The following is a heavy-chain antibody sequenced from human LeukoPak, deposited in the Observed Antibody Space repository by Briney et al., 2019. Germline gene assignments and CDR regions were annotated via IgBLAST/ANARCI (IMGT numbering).Heavy chain of an antibody. CDR1: GGSISSRNHY. CDR3: STHVNTFDY. Sequence: SETLSLTCSVSGGSISSRNHYWGWIRQPPGKGLEWIGSIFYTGNTYYNPSLRSRVTMSVDTSKNHFSLNLSSVTAADMAVYYCSTHVNTFDYWGQGALVTVSS. J-gene: IGHJ4*02. V-gene: IGHV4-39*01. CDR2: IFYTGNT.